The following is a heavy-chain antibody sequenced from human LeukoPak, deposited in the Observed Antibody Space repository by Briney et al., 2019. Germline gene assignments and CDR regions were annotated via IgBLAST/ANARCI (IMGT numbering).Heavy chain of an antibody. CDR1: GGSISSYY. D-gene: IGHD5-24*01. J-gene: IGHJ5*02. CDR3: ARGQRWLQFRS. CDR2: IYYSGST. V-gene: IGHV4-59*01. Sequence: SETLSLTCTVSGGSISSYYWSWIRQPPGKGLEWIGYIYYSGSTNYNPSLKSRVTISVDTSKNQFSLKLSSVTAADTAVYYCARGQRWLQFRSWGQGTLVTVSS.